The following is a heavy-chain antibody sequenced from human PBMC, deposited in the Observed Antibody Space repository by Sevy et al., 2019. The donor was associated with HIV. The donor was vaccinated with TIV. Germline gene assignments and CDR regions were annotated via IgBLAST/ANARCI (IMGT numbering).Heavy chain of an antibody. V-gene: IGHV4-61*08. D-gene: IGHD2-2*01. J-gene: IGHJ6*02. CDR3: ARYCSSTSCSDYYAMDV. CDR1: GASVSSAGHY. Sequence: SETLSLTCTVSGASVSSAGHYWSWIRQPPGKGLEWIGYIFYSSNTNYNPSLKSRVTISVDTSKSQVSLQLTSVTAAYTAVYYCARYCSSTSCSDYYAMDVWGPGTTVTVSS. CDR2: IFYSSNT.